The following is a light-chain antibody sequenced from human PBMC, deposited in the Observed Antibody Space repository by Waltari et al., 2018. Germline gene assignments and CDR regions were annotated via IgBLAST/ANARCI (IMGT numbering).Light chain of an antibody. CDR2: SNN. CDR1: SSHIGSNT. V-gene: IGLV1-44*01. CDR3: AAWDDSLNGPV. Sequence: QSVLTQPPSASGTPGLRFTISCSGSSSHIGSNTLNWYQQLPGTAPKLLIYSNNQRPSGVPDRFSGSKSGTSASLAISGLQSEDEADYYCAAWDDSLNGPVFGGGTKLTVL. J-gene: IGLJ2*01.